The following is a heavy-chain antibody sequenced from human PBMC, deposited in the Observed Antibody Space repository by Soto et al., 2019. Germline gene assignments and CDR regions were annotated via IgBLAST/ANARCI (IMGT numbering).Heavy chain of an antibody. J-gene: IGHJ4*02. CDR1: GFTFSSYA. V-gene: IGHV3-23*01. D-gene: IGHD6-19*01. CDR3: AKNRAVAGNSHRGVDY. Sequence: PGGSLRLSCAASGFTFSSYAMSWVRQAPGKGLEWVSAISGSGGSTYYADSVKGRFTISRDNSKNTLYLQMNSLRAEDTAVYYCAKNRAVAGNSHRGVDYWGQGTLVTSPQ. CDR2: ISGSGGST.